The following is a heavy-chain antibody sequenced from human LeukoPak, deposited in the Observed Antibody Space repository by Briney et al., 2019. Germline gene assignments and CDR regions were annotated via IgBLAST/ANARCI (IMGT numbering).Heavy chain of an antibody. CDR3: AKGAYGSGSHNWFDP. CDR2: ISGTGITK. D-gene: IGHD3-10*01. Sequence: GGSLRLSCAASGFTFSDFEMNWVRQAPGKGLEWISYISGTGITKHYADSVRGRVTISRDNAKNSLSLQLNSLRADDTAVYYCAKGAYGSGSHNWFDPWGQGTLVTVSS. CDR1: GFTFSDFE. V-gene: IGHV3-48*03. J-gene: IGHJ5*02.